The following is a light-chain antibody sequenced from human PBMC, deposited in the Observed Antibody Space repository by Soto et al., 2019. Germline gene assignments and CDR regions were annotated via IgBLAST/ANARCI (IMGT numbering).Light chain of an antibody. CDR3: QQYNNWPPWT. CDR2: GAS. V-gene: IGKV3-15*01. Sequence: EIVMTQSPATLSVSPGERATLSCRASQSVSSNLAWYQQKPGQAPRLLIYGASTRATGIPARFSGSGSGTEVTLTISSLQSEDFAVYYCQQYNNWPPWTFGQGNTVEIK. CDR1: QSVSSN. J-gene: IGKJ1*01.